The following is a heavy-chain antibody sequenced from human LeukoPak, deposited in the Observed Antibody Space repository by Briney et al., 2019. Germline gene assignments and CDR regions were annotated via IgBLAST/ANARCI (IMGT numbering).Heavy chain of an antibody. Sequence: SETLSLTCIVSGGSISSYYWSWIRQPPGKGLEWIGYIYYSGSTNYNPSLKSRVTISVDTSKNQFSLKLSSVTAADTAVYYCASSVAGRAAYDYWGQGTLVTVSS. CDR2: IYYSGST. CDR1: GGSISSYY. J-gene: IGHJ4*02. CDR3: ASSVAGRAAYDY. D-gene: IGHD6-19*01. V-gene: IGHV4-59*01.